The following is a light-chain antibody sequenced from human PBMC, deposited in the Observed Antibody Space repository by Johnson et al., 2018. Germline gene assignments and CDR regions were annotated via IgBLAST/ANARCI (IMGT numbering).Light chain of an antibody. V-gene: IGLV1-51*02. Sequence: QSVLTQPPSVSAAPGQKVTISCSGSSSNIGNNYVSWYQQLPGTAPKLLIYENNKRPSGIHARFSGSTSGMSATLGITGLQPRDEADYYCGTWDSSLSAVNVFVAGIKVIVL. CDR3: GTWDSSLSAVNV. CDR2: ENN. J-gene: IGLJ1*01. CDR1: SSNIGNNY.